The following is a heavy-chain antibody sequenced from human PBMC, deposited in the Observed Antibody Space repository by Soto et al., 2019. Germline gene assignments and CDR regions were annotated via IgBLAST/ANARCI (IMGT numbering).Heavy chain of an antibody. Sequence: PSETLSLTCTVSGGSISSYYWSWIRQPPGKGLEWIGYIYYSGSTNYNPSLKSRVTISVATSTNQFSLKLSSVTAADTAVYYCAGEVFYCCCYNYYGIDVWGQGTTVTVSS. CDR3: AGEVFYCCCYNYYGIDV. J-gene: IGHJ6*02. CDR2: IYYSGST. D-gene: IGHD2-8*02. V-gene: IGHV4-59*01. CDR1: GGSISSYY.